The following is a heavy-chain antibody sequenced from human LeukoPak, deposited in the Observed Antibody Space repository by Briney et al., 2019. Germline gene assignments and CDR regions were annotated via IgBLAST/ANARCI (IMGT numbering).Heavy chain of an antibody. CDR2: INEDGSEK. V-gene: IGHV3-7*01. Sequence: GGSLRLSCAASGFTFSSYSMNWVRQAPGKGLEWVANINEDGSEKYYVASVKGRFTMSRDNAKNSVYLQMNRLRVDETAVYYFAKDMGDTFDIWGEGAMVTVSS. CDR1: GFTFSSYS. CDR3: AKDMGDTFDI. J-gene: IGHJ3*02. D-gene: IGHD3-10*01.